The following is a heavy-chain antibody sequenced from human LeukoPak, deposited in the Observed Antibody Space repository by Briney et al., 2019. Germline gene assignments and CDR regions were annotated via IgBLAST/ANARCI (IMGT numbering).Heavy chain of an antibody. CDR1: GFTVSSNY. J-gene: IGHJ5*02. D-gene: IGHD6-13*01. Sequence: GGSLRLSCAASGFTVSSNYMSWVRQAPGKGLEWVAFIRYDGSNKYYADSVKGRFTISRDNAKNSLYLQMNSLRAEDTAVYYCARGVAAAGTIWFDPWGQGTLVTVSS. CDR3: ARGVAAAGTIWFDP. V-gene: IGHV3-30*02. CDR2: IRYDGSNK.